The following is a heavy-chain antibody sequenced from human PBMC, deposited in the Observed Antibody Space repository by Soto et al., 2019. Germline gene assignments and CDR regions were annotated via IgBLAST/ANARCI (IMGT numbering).Heavy chain of an antibody. CDR1: GFTFSSYA. V-gene: IGHV3-23*01. J-gene: IGHJ4*02. CDR3: AKDHSSSIAARPSHFDY. CDR2: ISGSGGST. Sequence: GGSLRLSCAASGFTFSSYAMSWVRQAPGKGLEWVSAISGSGGSTYYADSVKGRFTISRDNSKNTLYLQMNSLRAADTAVDYCAKDHSSSIAARPSHFDYWGQGTLVTVSS. D-gene: IGHD6-6*01.